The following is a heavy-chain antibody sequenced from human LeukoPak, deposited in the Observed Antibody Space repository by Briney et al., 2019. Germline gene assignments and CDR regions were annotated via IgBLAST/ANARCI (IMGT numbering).Heavy chain of an antibody. J-gene: IGHJ4*02. D-gene: IGHD5-18*01. CDR1: GFTFSSHG. CDR3: AKEIQLWLRDYFDY. Sequence: GALRLSCAASGFTFSSHGMNWVRQAPGKGLEWVSGISPSGGITYYADSVKGRFTISRDNSKNTLYLQMNSLRAEDTAVYYCAKEIQLWLRDYFDYWGQGTLVTVSS. V-gene: IGHV3-23*01. CDR2: ISPSGGIT.